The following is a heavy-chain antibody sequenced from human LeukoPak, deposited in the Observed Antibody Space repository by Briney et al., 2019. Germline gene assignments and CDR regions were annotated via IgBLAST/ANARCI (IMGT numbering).Heavy chain of an antibody. J-gene: IGHJ4*02. CDR1: GFTFSNHA. CDR3: TKDDSVY. V-gene: IGHV3-23*01. CDR2: IIGSGSNT. D-gene: IGHD2-21*02. Sequence: GGSLRLSCAASGFTFSNHAMSWVRQAPGKGLEWVSSIIGSGSNTYYADSVKGRFTISRDNSKNTLYLQMNSLRAEDTAVYYCTKDDSVYWGQGTLVTVSS.